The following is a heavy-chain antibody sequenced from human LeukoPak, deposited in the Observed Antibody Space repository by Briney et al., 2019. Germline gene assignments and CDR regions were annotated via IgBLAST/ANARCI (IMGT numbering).Heavy chain of an antibody. V-gene: IGHV3-49*04. D-gene: IGHD1-26*01. CDR1: GFTFSGHS. Sequence: GGSLRLPCATSGFTFSGHSMSWVRQAPGKGLEWVGSIRSKAYGGTTEYAASVKGRFTISRDDSKSIAYLQMNSLKTEDTAVYYCTSALSIVGATPGDYWGQGTLATVSS. CDR3: TSALSIVGATPGDY. CDR2: IRSKAYGGTT. J-gene: IGHJ4*02.